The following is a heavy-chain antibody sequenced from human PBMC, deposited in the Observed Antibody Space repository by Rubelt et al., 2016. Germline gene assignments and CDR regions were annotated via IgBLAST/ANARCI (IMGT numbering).Heavy chain of an antibody. Sequence: EGIGSIYHSGSTYYNPSLKSRVTISVDTSKNQFSLKLSSVTAADTAVYYCARLVTTVTKTFDYWGQGTLVTVSS. V-gene: IGHV4-38-2*01. D-gene: IGHD4-17*01. CDR2: IYHSGST. CDR3: ARLVTTVTKTFDY. J-gene: IGHJ4*02.